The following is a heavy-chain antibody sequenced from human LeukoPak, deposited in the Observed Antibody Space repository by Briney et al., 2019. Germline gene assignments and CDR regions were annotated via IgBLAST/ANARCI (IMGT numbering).Heavy chain of an antibody. V-gene: IGHV3-13*01. CDR1: GFTFSSYD. Sequence: PGGSLRLSCAASGFTFSSYDMHWVRQATGKGLEWVSAIGAAGDTYYPGSLKGRFTISRDNAQNSLYLQMNGLRVEDTAVYYCTRRLDDWGQGTLVTVSS. CDR2: IGAAGDT. CDR3: TRRLDD. D-gene: IGHD3-16*01. J-gene: IGHJ4*02.